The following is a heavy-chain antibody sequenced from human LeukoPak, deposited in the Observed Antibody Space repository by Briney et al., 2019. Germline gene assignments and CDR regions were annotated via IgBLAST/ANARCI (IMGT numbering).Heavy chain of an antibody. CDR1: GGSISSFF. CDR3: ARGWGYFDY. V-gene: IGHV4-59*01. D-gene: IGHD3-16*01. Sequence: SETLSLTCTVSGGSISSFFWSWIRQPPGKGLEWIGYVSYSGSTNYNPSFKSRVTTSVDTSKNQFSLKVSSVTAADTAVYYCARGWGYFDYWGQGTLVTVSS. CDR2: VSYSGST. J-gene: IGHJ4*02.